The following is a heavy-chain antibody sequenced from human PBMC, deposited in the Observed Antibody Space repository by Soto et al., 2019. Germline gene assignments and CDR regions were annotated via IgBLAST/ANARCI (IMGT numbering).Heavy chain of an antibody. V-gene: IGHV1-69*06. Sequence: QVQLVQSGAEVKKPGSSVKVSCKASGGTFSSYAISWVRQAPGQGLEWMGGIIPTFVTANYEQKYQGRVRITADKATSTAYMELSSLRPGDTAVYYCARGWGGEEWGGNWFDPWGQGTLVTVSS. CDR3: ARGWGGEEWGGNWFDP. J-gene: IGHJ5*02. CDR2: IIPTFVTA. CDR1: GGTFSSYA. D-gene: IGHD3-16*01.